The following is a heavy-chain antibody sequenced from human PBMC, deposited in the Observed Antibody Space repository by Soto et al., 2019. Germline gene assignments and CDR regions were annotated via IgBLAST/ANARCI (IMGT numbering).Heavy chain of an antibody. CDR1: GYSFTSYW. Sequence: GESLKISCKGSGYSFTSYWISWVRQMPGKGLEWMGRIDHSDSYTNYSPSFQGHVTISADKSISTAYLQWSSLKASDTAMYYCALAPEDPGVWYVVYWGQGTLVTVSS. D-gene: IGHD6-13*01. J-gene: IGHJ4*02. V-gene: IGHV5-10-1*01. CDR2: IDHSDSYT. CDR3: ALAPEDPGVWYVVY.